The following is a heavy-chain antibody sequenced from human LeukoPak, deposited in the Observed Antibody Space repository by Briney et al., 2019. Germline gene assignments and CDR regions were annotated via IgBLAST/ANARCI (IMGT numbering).Heavy chain of an antibody. J-gene: IGHJ4*02. V-gene: IGHV4-4*02. CDR2: VHRDGYT. D-gene: IGHD2-2*03. CDR3: ARGFGYRSSTSCYGRHKSSFDY. Sequence: PSETLSLTCAVSGAPITYYWSWVRQPPGRGLEWIGEVHRDGYTNYNPSLKSRVTISVDTSKNQFSLKLSSVTAADTAVYYCARGFGYRSSTSCYGRHKSSFDYWGQGTLVTVSS. CDR1: GAPITYY.